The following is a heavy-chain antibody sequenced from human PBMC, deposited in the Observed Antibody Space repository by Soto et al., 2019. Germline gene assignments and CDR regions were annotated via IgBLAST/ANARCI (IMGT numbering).Heavy chain of an antibody. CDR3: ARDRRSTYPTLTRYWYFDL. V-gene: IGHV3-21*01. CDR2: ISSSSSFI. Sequence: EVQLVESGGGLVKPGGSLRLSCAASGFTCSSYSMNWVRQAPGKWLECVSAISSSSSFIYYADSVKCRLAISRDNAKNSLHLQMNSLRAEDTAVYYCARDRRSTYPTLTRYWYFDLWGRGTLVTVSS. J-gene: IGHJ2*01. CDR1: GFTCSSYS. D-gene: IGHD4-17*01.